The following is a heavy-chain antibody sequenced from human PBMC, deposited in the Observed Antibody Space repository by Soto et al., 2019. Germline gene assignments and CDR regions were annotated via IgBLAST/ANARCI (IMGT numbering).Heavy chain of an antibody. V-gene: IGHV3-30*18. CDR3: AKDSPQVPRGGYMDV. J-gene: IGHJ6*03. CDR1: GFTFSSYG. CDR2: ISYDGSNK. Sequence: QVQLVESGGGVVQPGRSLRLSCAASGFTFSSYGMHWVRQAPGKGLEWVAVISYDGSNKYYADSVKGRFTISRDNSKNTLYLQMNSLRAEDTAVYYCAKDSPQVPRGGYMDVWGKGTTVTVSS.